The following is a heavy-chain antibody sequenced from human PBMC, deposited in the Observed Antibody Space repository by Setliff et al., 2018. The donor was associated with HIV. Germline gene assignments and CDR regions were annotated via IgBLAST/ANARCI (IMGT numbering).Heavy chain of an antibody. CDR1: GYSISSGFY. J-gene: IGHJ5*02. V-gene: IGHV4-38-2*02. CDR2: IYHSGST. D-gene: IGHD2-8*01. CDR3: ARDAPTVYANGWFDP. Sequence: LSLTCAVSGYSISSGFYWGWIRQPPGKGLEGIGSIYHSGSTYYNPSLRSRVTISVDTSKNQFSLKLSSVTAADTAVYYCARDAPTVYANGWFDPWGQGTLVTVSS.